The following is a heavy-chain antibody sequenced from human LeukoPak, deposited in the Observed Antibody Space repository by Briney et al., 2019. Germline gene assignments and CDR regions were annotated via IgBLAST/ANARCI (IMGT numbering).Heavy chain of an antibody. CDR2: IRYDGSNK. CDR1: GFTFNSYG. J-gene: IGHJ4*02. CDR3: ASLAVVTAPPSDY. V-gene: IGHV3-30*02. D-gene: IGHD2-21*02. Sequence: GGSLRLSCAASGFTFNSYGMHWVRQAPGKGLEWVAFIRYDGSNKYYADSVKGRFTISRDNSKNTLYLQMNSLRAEDTAVYYCASLAVVTAPPSDYWGQGTLVTVSS.